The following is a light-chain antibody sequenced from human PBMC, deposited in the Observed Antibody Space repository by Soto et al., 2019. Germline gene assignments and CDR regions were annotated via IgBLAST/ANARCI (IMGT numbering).Light chain of an antibody. CDR1: QSFRGL. Sequence: EVVLTQSPVTLSLSPGERATLSCRASQSFRGLLAWYQQKPGQAPRLLIYDAYNRPTGIPPKCSGSGSGTDFSLTISSIDREEFPVYYCQQRHISPITSSQGTRLEIK. CDR3: QQRHISPIT. J-gene: IGKJ5*01. V-gene: IGKV3-11*01. CDR2: DAY.